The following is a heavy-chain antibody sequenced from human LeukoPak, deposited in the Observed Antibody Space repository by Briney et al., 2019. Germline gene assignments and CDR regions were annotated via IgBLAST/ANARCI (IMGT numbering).Heavy chain of an antibody. CDR3: AKARGYSYGSLVV. Sequence: GGSLRLSCAASGFTFSGYAMSWVRQAPGKGLEWVSAISGSGGSTYYADSVKGRFTISRDNSKNTLYLQMNSLRAEDTAVYYCAKARGYSYGSLVVWGQGTLVTVSS. CDR2: ISGSGGST. V-gene: IGHV3-23*01. CDR1: GFTFSGYA. J-gene: IGHJ4*02. D-gene: IGHD5-18*01.